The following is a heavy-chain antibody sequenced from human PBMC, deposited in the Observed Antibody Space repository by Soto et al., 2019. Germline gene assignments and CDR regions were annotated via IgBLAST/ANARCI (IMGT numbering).Heavy chain of an antibody. J-gene: IGHJ6*03. CDR2: IYYSGST. D-gene: IGHD6-13*01. CDR1: GGSISSGGYY. V-gene: IGHV4-31*03. CDR3: AREGSAAAGTKGYYYYYMDV. Sequence: SATLSLTCTVSGGSISSGGYYWSWIRQHPGKGLEWIGYIYYSGSTYYNPSLKSRVTISVDTSKNQFSLKLSSVTAADTAVYYCAREGSAAAGTKGYYYYYMDVWGKGTTVTVSS.